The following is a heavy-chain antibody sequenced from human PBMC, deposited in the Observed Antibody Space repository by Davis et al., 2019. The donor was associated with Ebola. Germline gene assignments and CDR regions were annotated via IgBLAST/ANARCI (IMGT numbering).Heavy chain of an antibody. CDR3: ARGSLHSEAYGGGGDFYYGLDV. CDR2: IHSDGSST. V-gene: IGHV3-74*01. D-gene: IGHD1-26*01. CDR1: GFTFSTYR. J-gene: IGHJ6*04. Sequence: GESLKISCAASGFTFSTYRMHWVRQVSGKGMVWVSRIHSDGSSTNYADSVKGRFTISRDNAENTLYLQMNSLRAEDTAVYYCARGSLHSEAYGGGGDFYYGLDVWGKGTTVTVSS.